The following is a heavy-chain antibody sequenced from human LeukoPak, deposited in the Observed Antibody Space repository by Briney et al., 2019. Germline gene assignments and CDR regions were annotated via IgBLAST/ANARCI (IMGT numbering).Heavy chain of an antibody. J-gene: IGHJ6*03. V-gene: IGHV4-59*08. D-gene: IGHD5-18*01. CDR3: ARRYSSGYYYYMDV. CDR1: GGSISSYY. CDR2: IYYSGST. Sequence: SETLSLTCTVSGGSISSYYWSWIRQPPGKGLEWIGYIYYSGSTNYNPSLKSRVTISVDTSKNHFSLKLSSVTAADTAVYYCARRYSSGYYYYMDVWGKGTTVTISS.